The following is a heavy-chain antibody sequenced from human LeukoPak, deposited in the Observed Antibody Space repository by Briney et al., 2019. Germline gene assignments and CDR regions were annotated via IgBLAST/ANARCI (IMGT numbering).Heavy chain of an antibody. Sequence: GGSLRLSCAASGFTFSNYEMNWDRQAPGKGLEWVSYISSSGTVIYYADSVKGRFTISRDNAKNSLYLQMNSLRAEDTAVYYCARDGELHEWIYDAFDIWGQGTMVTVSS. CDR2: ISSSGTVI. J-gene: IGHJ3*02. V-gene: IGHV3-48*03. D-gene: IGHD1-26*01. CDR3: ARDGELHEWIYDAFDI. CDR1: GFTFSNYE.